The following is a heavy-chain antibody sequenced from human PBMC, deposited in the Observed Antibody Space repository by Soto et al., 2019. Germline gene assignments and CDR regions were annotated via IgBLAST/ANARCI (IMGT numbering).Heavy chain of an antibody. D-gene: IGHD2-15*01. J-gene: IGHJ5*02. V-gene: IGHV3-21*01. Sequence: GGSLRLSCAASGFTFSSYSMNWVRQAPGKGLEWVSSISSSSSYIYYADSVKGRFTISRDNAKNSLYLQMNSLRAEDTAVYYCARGACSGGSCYPYNWFDPWGQGTLVTVSS. CDR1: GFTFSSYS. CDR3: ARGACSGGSCYPYNWFDP. CDR2: ISSSSSYI.